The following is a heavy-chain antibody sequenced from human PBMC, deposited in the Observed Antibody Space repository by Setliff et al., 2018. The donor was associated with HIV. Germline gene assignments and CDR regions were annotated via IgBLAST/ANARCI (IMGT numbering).Heavy chain of an antibody. J-gene: IGHJ5*02. CDR1: GGTFSSYA. CDR2: IKPNSGDT. CDR3: ARDHGGNSGYNWFDP. Sequence: ASVKVSCKASGGTFSSYAISWVRQAPGQGLEWVGRIKPNSGDTNYAQNFQGRVTMTRDTSFSTAYTSIRTTYMELTNLKSNDTAVYYCARDHGGNSGYNWFDPWGQGTLVTVSS. V-gene: IGHV1-2*02. D-gene: IGHD2-21*02.